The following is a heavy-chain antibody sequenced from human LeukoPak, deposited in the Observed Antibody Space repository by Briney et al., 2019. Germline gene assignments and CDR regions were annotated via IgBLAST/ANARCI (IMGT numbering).Heavy chain of an antibody. V-gene: IGHV3-7*01. CDR3: ARGSMHVYHLYTDY. Sequence: GGSLRLSCAASGFTYTNYWVSWFRQAPGQGLEWVASIKQDGSERYYVDSVKGRFTISRDNAKNSLFLQLSGLRVEDTAVYYCARGSMHVYHLYTDYWGQGTPVTVSS. D-gene: IGHD3-16*01. J-gene: IGHJ4*02. CDR2: IKQDGSER. CDR1: GFTYTNYW.